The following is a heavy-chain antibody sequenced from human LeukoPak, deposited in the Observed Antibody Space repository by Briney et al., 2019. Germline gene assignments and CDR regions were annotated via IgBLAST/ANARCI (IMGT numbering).Heavy chain of an antibody. CDR1: GGSISGYS. CDR2: IYYSGST. CDR3: AGGPYGSGISNWFDP. J-gene: IGHJ5*02. Sequence: PSETLSLTCTVSGGSISGYSWNWIRQPPGKGLEWIGYIYYSGSTNYNPSLKSRVTISVDTSKNQLSLKLSSVTTADTAVYYCAGGPYGSGISNWFDPWGQGTLVTVSS. V-gene: IGHV4-59*01. D-gene: IGHD3-10*01.